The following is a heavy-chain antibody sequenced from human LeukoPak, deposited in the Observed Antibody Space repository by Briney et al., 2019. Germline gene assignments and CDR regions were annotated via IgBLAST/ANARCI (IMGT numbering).Heavy chain of an antibody. V-gene: IGHV4-38-2*02. D-gene: IGHD6-25*01. CDR2: IYHSGST. Sequence: SETLSLTCTVSGYSISYGYYWGWIRQPPGKWLEWIGSIYHSGSTYCNPSLKSRVTISVDTSKNRFSLRLSSVTAADTAVYYCARSRGRLAQLDYWGQGTLVTVSS. CDR1: GYSISYGYY. J-gene: IGHJ4*02. CDR3: ARSRGRLAQLDY.